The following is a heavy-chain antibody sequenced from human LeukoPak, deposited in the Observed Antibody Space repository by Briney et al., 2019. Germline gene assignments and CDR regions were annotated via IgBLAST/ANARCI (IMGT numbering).Heavy chain of an antibody. D-gene: IGHD2-2*02. Sequence: SETLSLTCTVSGGSVTKYYRHWIRQAPGKGLEWIGFIFHTGITNYNPSLKSRVTISVDTSKNQFSLKLTSVTAADTAVYFCARDLFPINWFESWGQGTLVTVSS. J-gene: IGHJ5*01. CDR2: IFHTGIT. V-gene: IGHV4-59*02. CDR1: GGSVTKYY. CDR3: ARDLFPINWFES.